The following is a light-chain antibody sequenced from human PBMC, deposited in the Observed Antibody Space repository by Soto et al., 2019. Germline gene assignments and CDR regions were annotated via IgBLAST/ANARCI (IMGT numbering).Light chain of an antibody. J-gene: IGKJ1*01. CDR2: DAS. V-gene: IGKV3-15*01. Sequence: EIVMTQSPATLSVSPGERATLSCRASQSVSSNLARYQQKPGQAPRLLIYDASTRATGIPARFSGSGSGTEFTLTISSLQSEDFAVYYCQQYNNWPPWTFGRGTKVDI. CDR1: QSVSSN. CDR3: QQYNNWPPWT.